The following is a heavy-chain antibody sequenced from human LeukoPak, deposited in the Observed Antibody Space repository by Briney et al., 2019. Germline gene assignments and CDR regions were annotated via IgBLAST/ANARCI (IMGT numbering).Heavy chain of an antibody. V-gene: IGHV4-39*01. J-gene: IGHJ4*02. Sequence: PSETLSLTCTVSGVSIRSSTYYWGWIRQPPGKGLDWIGNVYYSGSTYYNPSLKSRVTISVDTSKNQISLKLNSVTAADTAVYYCARQAISGYDPPPFDSWGQGTLVTVPS. D-gene: IGHD5-12*01. CDR2: VYYSGST. CDR3: ARQAISGYDPPPFDS. CDR1: GVSIRSSTYY.